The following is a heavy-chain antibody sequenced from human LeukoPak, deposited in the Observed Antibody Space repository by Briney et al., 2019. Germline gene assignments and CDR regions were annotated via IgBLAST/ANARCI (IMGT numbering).Heavy chain of an antibody. CDR2: IKSKTDGGTT. J-gene: IGHJ6*02. CDR1: GFTFSIVW. D-gene: IGHD3-10*01. CDR3: TTDLTMVRGENPSGYDAVDV. Sequence: PGGSLRLSCAASGFTFSIVWMSWGRQAPGKGLEWVGRIKSKTDGGTTDYAAPVKGRFTILRDDSKNTLYLQMTSLKTEDIAVYYCTTDLTMVRGENPSGYDAVDVWGQGTTVTVSS. V-gene: IGHV3-15*01.